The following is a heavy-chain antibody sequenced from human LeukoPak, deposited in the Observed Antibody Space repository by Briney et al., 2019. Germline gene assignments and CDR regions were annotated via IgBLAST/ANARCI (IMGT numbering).Heavy chain of an antibody. Sequence: KPGGSLRLSCAASGFTFSDYYMSWIRQAPGKGLEWVSYISSSGSTIYYADSVKGRFTISRDNAKNSLYLQMNSLGAEDTAVYYCARVLRYCSGGNCYSGGLGYMDVWGKGTTVTISS. CDR2: ISSSGSTI. V-gene: IGHV3-11*01. CDR3: ARVLRYCSGGNCYSGGLGYMDV. J-gene: IGHJ6*03. D-gene: IGHD2-15*01. CDR1: GFTFSDYY.